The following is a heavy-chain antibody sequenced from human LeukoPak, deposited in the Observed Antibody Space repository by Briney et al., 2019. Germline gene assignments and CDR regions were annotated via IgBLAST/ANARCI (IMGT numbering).Heavy chain of an antibody. CDR2: ISSSSSTI. CDR1: GFTFSSYS. V-gene: IGHV3-48*02. D-gene: IGHD3-22*01. J-gene: IGHJ4*02. CDR3: ARDFRRYYDSSGYPNPFDY. Sequence: GGSLRLSCAASGFTFSSYSMNWVRQAPGKGLEGVSYISSSSSTIYYADSVKGRFTISRDNAKNSLYLQMNSLRDEDTAVYYCARDFRRYYDSSGYPNPFDYWGQGTLVTVSS.